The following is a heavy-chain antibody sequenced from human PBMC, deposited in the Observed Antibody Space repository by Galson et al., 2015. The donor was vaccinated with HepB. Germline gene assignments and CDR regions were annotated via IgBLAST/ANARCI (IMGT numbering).Heavy chain of an antibody. Sequence: SCKASGYTFTNYGVSWVRQAPGQGLEWMGWISSYIGNTNYAQKLQGRVTMTTETSTSTAYMELRSLRSDDTAVYYCTTVTGAGHYYDSSIRDYWGQGTLVTVSS. V-gene: IGHV1-18*01. CDR3: TTVTGAGHYYDSSIRDY. CDR2: ISSYIGNT. D-gene: IGHD3-22*01. CDR1: GYTFTNYG. J-gene: IGHJ4*02.